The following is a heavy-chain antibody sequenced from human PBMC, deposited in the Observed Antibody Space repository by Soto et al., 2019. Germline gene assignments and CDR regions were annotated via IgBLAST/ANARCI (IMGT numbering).Heavy chain of an antibody. CDR1: EFTFSNNW. J-gene: IGHJ5*02. Sequence: VHLVESGGGLVQPGGSLRLSYTDSEFTFSNNWMNWVRQGPGRGLEWVASISPDESRKLYVDSVRGRFTVSRDNTKNSVFLQMDSLRGEDTAVYFCFPGGGGSVSWGQGALVTVSS. CDR2: ISPDESRK. D-gene: IGHD3-16*01. V-gene: IGHV3-7*01. CDR3: FPGGGGSVS.